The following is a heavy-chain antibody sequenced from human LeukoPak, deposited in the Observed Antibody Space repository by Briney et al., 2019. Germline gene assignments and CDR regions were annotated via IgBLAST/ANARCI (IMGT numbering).Heavy chain of an antibody. CDR2: ISGNGGST. Sequence: TGRSLRLSCAASGFTFSSYAMSWVRQAPGKGLEWVSAISGNGGSTYYADSVKGRFTISRDNSKNTLYLQMNSLRAEDTAVYYCAKEHLGYCSSTSCLPGDYGMDVWGQGTTVTVSS. D-gene: IGHD2-2*01. V-gene: IGHV3-23*01. CDR3: AKEHLGYCSSTSCLPGDYGMDV. CDR1: GFTFSSYA. J-gene: IGHJ6*02.